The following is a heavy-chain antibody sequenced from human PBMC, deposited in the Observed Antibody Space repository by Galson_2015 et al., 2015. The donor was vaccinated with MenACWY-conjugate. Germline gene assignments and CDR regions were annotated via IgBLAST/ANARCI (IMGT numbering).Heavy chain of an antibody. CDR1: GFTFSNSW. D-gene: IGHD3/OR15-3a*01. V-gene: IGHV3-7*01. Sequence: SLRLSCAASGFTFSNSWMNWIRQAPGSGLEWVANINPEGSRGTSVASVKGRFTLSSDPPENSVYLEMNSLRPEDTAVFYCAAWTADDNYWAQVTLVTVSS. CDR3: AAWTADDNY. J-gene: IGHJ4*02. CDR2: INPEGSRG.